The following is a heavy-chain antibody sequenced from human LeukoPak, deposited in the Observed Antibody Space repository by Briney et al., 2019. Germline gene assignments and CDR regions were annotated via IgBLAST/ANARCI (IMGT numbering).Heavy chain of an antibody. CDR1: GYSFTSYW. J-gene: IGHJ3*02. CDR2: IYPGDSDT. D-gene: IGHD3/OR15-3a*01. Sequence: GESLKISCKGSGYSFTSYWIAWVRQMPGKGLEWMGFIYPGDSDTRYSPSFQGQVTMSADESISTAYLQWSSLKASDTAMYYCATRTVARSNNGFDIWGQGTMVTVSS. V-gene: IGHV5-51*01. CDR3: ATRTVARSNNGFDI.